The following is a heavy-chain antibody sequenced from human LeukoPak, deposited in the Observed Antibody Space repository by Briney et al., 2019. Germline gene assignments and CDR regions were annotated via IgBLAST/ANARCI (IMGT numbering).Heavy chain of an antibody. D-gene: IGHD6-6*01. V-gene: IGHV3-66*03. J-gene: IGHJ4*02. Sequence: PGGSLRLSCAASGFTVSSYYMSWVRQGPGKGLEWVSAISVSGNTYHADSVKGRFTISRDNSKNTLYLQMNSLRAADTAVYYCARDKGTSYLSSFDYWGQGTLVTVSS. CDR3: ARDKGTSYLSSFDY. CDR1: GFTVSSYY. CDR2: ISVSGNT.